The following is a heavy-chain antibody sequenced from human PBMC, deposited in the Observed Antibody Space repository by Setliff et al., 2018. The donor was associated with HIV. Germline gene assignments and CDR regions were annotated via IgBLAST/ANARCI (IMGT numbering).Heavy chain of an antibody. J-gene: IGHJ4*02. CDR1: GFTFNGYA. CDR3: AAVPWGHSSLIIDH. CDR2: ISSSSSSI. Sequence: PGGSLRLSCVGSGFTFNGYAMNWVRQAPGKGLEWVSYISSSSSSIHYADSVKGRFTISRDNAKNSVYLQMHSLRVEDTAVYYCAAVPWGHSSLIIDHWGQGTPVTVSS. D-gene: IGHD3-16*01. V-gene: IGHV3-48*04.